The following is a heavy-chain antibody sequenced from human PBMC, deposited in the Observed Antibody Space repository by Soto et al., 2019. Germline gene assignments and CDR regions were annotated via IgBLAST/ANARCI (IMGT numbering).Heavy chain of an antibody. V-gene: IGHV3-74*01. CDR3: AKDRSPERYDFWSGSLGY. D-gene: IGHD3-3*01. Sequence: GSLRLSCAASGFTFSTYWMHWIRQVPGKGLEWVSRINSDVSHTYYADSVKGRFTISRDNSKNTLYLQMNSLRAEDTAVYYCAKDRSPERYDFWSGSLGYWGQGTLVTVSS. J-gene: IGHJ4*02. CDR1: GFTFSTYW. CDR2: INSDVSHT.